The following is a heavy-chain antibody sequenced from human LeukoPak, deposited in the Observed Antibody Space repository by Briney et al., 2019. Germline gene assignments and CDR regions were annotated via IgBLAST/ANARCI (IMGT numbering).Heavy chain of an antibody. Sequence: GRSLRLSCAASGFTFSSYGMHWVRQAPGKGLEWVAVISYDGSNKYYADSVKGRFTISRDNSKNTLYLQMNSLRAEDTAVYYCARDHQGWFDPWGQGTLVTVSS. CDR1: GFTFSSYG. CDR2: ISYDGSNK. CDR3: ARDHQGWFDP. V-gene: IGHV3-30*19. J-gene: IGHJ5*02. D-gene: IGHD2-2*01.